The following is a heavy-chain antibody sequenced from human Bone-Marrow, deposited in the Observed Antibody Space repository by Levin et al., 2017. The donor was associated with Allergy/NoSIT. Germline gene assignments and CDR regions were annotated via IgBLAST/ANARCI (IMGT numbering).Heavy chain of an antibody. CDR2: ITSSSSYI. J-gene: IGHJ4*02. V-gene: IGHV3-21*01. D-gene: IGHD2-2*01. Sequence: GGSLRLSCAASGFTFSDYDMNWVRQAPGKGLEWVSSITSSSSYIYYADSVKGRFTISRDNAKNSLYLQMNRLRAEDTAVYCCAGQCGSANCYLGVVPRHDYGGQGNLVTVSS. CDR3: AGQCGSANCYLGVVPRHDY. CDR1: GFTFSDYD.